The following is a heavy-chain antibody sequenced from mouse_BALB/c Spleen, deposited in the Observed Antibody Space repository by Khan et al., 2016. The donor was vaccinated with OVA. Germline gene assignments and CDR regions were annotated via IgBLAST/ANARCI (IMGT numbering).Heavy chain of an antibody. V-gene: IGHV5-6*01. Sequence: EVQVVESGGDLVKPGGSLKLSCAASGFIFSSYSMSWVRQTPDKRLEWVATISSGGDYTYYPDSVKGRFTISRDDAKNTLYLQMRSLKSEDTAMYYCASHLTVSFAYWGQGTLVTVSA. D-gene: IGHD4-1*01. CDR3: ASHLTVSFAY. J-gene: IGHJ3*01. CDR2: ISSGGDYT. CDR1: GFIFSSYS.